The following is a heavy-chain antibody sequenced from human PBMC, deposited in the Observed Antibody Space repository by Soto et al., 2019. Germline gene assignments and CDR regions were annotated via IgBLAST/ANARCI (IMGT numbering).Heavy chain of an antibody. J-gene: IGHJ3*02. CDR2: IRSKAYGGTT. D-gene: IGHD3-10*02. CDR1: GFTFGDYA. V-gene: IGHV3-49*03. Sequence: GGSLRLSCTASGFTFGDYAMSWFRQAPGKGLEWVGFIRSKAYGGTTEYAASVKGRFTISRDDSKSIAYLQMNSLKTEDTAVYYCTRGLYSVDVLDFSNDAFDIWGQGTMVTVSS. CDR3: TRGLYSVDVLDFSNDAFDI.